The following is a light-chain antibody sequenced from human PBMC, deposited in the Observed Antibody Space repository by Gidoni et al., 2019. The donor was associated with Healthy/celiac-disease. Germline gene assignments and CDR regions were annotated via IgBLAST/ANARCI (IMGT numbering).Light chain of an antibody. V-gene: IGKV3-20*01. CDR1: QSVSSSY. CDR3: QQYGSSPRLLT. Sequence: EIVFTRSPGTLSVSPGERATLSCRASQSVSSSYLAWYQQKPGQAPRLLIYGASSRATGIPARFSGSGSGTDFPLTISRLEPDDLAVYYCQQYGSSPRLLTFGGGTKVEIK. J-gene: IGKJ4*01. CDR2: GAS.